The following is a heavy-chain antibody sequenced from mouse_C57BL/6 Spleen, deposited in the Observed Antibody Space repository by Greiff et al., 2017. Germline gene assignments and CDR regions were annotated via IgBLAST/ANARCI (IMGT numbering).Heavy chain of an antibody. CDR3: ARQGAYYSNLYYFDY. CDR1: GFTFSSYG. CDR2: ISSGGSYT. J-gene: IGHJ2*01. D-gene: IGHD2-5*01. Sequence: EVKLVESGGDLVKPGGSLKLSCAASGFTFSSYGMSWVRQTPDKRLEWVATISSGGSYTYYPDSVKGRFTISRDNAKNTLYLQMSSLKSEDTAMYYCARQGAYYSNLYYFDYWGQGTTLTVSS. V-gene: IGHV5-6*01.